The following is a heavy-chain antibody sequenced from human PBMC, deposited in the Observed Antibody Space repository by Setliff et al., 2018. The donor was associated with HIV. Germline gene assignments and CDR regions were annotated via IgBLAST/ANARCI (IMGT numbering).Heavy chain of an antibody. CDR2: IKQSGSEI. V-gene: IGHV3-7*01. D-gene: IGHD3-10*01. Sequence: QSGGSLRLSCSASGFTFAIHWMKWVRQAPGKGLEWVATIKQSGSEIYYMDSVKGRVTIFRDNAKSSMYLQMNSLRAEDTAIYYCARKFRPGHGVDVWGQGTTVTVSS. CDR3: ARKFRPGHGVDV. CDR1: GFTFAIHW. J-gene: IGHJ6*02.